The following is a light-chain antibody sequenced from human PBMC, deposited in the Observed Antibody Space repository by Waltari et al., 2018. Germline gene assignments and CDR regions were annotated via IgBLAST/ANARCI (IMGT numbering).Light chain of an antibody. V-gene: IGKV1-12*01. CDR2: GAS. CDR3: QQVNSFPAT. CDR1: QSISNW. Sequence: DIQMTQSPSSVSAFVGDRVTITCRASQSISNWLAWYQQKPGKAPRLLIYGASDLHRGVPSRFSGVGAGTDFTLTSSSLQAEDFATYYCQQVNSFPATFGGGTKV. J-gene: IGKJ4*01.